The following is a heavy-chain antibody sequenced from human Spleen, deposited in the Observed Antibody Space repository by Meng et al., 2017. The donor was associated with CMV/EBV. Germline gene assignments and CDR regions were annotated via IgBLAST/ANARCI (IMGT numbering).Heavy chain of an antibody. Sequence: GGSLRLSCAASGFSFTTYWMHWVRQAPGKGLEWVSIIYSGDVTYYADSVKGRFTISRDTLENTVFLQMNSLKSEDTAVYFCARGRRVHYSISSAPFDYWGQGTLVTVSS. CDR1: GFSFTTYW. CDR2: IYSGDVT. CDR3: ARGRRVHYSISSAPFDY. J-gene: IGHJ4*02. V-gene: IGHV3-66*02. D-gene: IGHD6-6*01.